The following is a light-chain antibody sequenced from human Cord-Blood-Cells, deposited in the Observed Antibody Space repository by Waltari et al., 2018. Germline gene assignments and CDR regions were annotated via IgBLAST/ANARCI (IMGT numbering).Light chain of an antibody. CDR2: GAS. V-gene: IGKV3-15*01. Sequence: EIVMTQSPATLSVSPGARATLSCRASQSVSSNLAWYQQKPGQAPRLLIYGASTRATGIPARFSGSGSGTEFTLTISSLQSEDFAVYYCQQDNNWPYTFGQGTKLEIK. J-gene: IGKJ2*01. CDR1: QSVSSN. CDR3: QQDNNWPYT.